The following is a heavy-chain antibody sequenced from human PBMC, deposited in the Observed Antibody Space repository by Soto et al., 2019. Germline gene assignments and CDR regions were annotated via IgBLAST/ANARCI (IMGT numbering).Heavy chain of an antibody. CDR3: AQPHTGNVAFHI. CDR1: GFTFSSYW. Sequence: EVQLVESGGGLVQPGGSLRLSCAASGFTFSSYWMTWVRQVSGKGLEWVAYINPDGSAKSYASSVKGRFTLSRDNAKNSLYLQMNSLRAEDTAVYYCAQPHTGNVAFHIWGQGTMVTFSS. D-gene: IGHD4-4*01. V-gene: IGHV3-7*01. J-gene: IGHJ3*02. CDR2: INPDGSAK.